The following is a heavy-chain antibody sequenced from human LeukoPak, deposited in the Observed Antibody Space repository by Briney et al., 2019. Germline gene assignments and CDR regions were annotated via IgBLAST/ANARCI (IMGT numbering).Heavy chain of an antibody. CDR3: ARGRGGVTTGYFDY. Sequence: PSETLSLTCTVSGGSISSYYWSWIRQPPGNGLEWIGYIYYSGSTNYNPSLKSRVTISVGTSKNQFSLKLSSVTAADTAVYYCARGRGGVTTGYFDYWGQGTLVTVSS. J-gene: IGHJ4*02. D-gene: IGHD4-17*01. CDR1: GGSISSYY. CDR2: IYYSGST. V-gene: IGHV4-59*01.